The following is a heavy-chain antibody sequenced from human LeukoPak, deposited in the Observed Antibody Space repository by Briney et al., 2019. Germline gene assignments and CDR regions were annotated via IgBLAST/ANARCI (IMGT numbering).Heavy chain of an antibody. V-gene: IGHV3-30*03. J-gene: IGHJ4*02. D-gene: IGHD5-18*01. CDR3: ARHLSGITGYTYGRGIDY. CDR2: ISYDGNNK. CDR1: GFTFSSYG. Sequence: PGGSLRLSCADSGFTFSSYGMHWVRQAPGKGLFWVAVISYDGNNKYYADSVKGRFIISRDNAKKSLYLQMNSLRAEDTAVYYCARHLSGITGYTYGRGIDYWGQGTLLTVSS.